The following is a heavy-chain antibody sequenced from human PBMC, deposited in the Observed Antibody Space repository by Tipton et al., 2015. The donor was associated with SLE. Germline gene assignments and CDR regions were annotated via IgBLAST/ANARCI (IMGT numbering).Heavy chain of an antibody. Sequence: SLRLSCAASGFTFSSYAMSWVRQAPGKGLEWVSAISGSGGSTYYADSVKGRFTISRDNSKNTLYLQMNSLRAEDTAVYYCAKGGWQQLPQGNAFDIWGQGTMVTVSS. D-gene: IGHD6-13*01. CDR2: ISGSGGST. V-gene: IGHV3-23*01. CDR1: GFTFSSYA. CDR3: AKGGWQQLPQGNAFDI. J-gene: IGHJ3*02.